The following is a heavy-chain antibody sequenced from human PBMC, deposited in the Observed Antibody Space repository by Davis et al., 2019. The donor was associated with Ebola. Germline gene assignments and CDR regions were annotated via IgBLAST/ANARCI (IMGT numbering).Heavy chain of an antibody. CDR1: GFTFSTYS. CDR2: ISGSSSTI. V-gene: IGHV3-48*02. Sequence: PGGSLRLSCAASGFTFSTYSMNWVRQAPGEGLEWVSYISGSSSTIYYADSVKGRFTISRDNAKISLYLQMNSLRDEDTAVYYCASRHDYWGQGTLVTVSS. CDR3: ASRHDY. J-gene: IGHJ4*02.